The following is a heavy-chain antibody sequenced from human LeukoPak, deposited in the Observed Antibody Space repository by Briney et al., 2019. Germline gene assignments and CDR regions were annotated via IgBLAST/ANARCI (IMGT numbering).Heavy chain of an antibody. V-gene: IGHV3-7*01. CDR1: GFTFNTYY. CDR3: ARDSDWDGPTFDY. Sequence: SGGSLTLSCTASGFTFNTYYMSWLRQAPGKGLQWVANVRPDGREQRYVDSVRGRFTITRDNAKNLVYLQMNRLRTDETGVYYCARDSDWDGPTFDYRGRGTLVTVSS. D-gene: IGHD1-1*01. J-gene: IGHJ4*02. CDR2: VRPDGREQ.